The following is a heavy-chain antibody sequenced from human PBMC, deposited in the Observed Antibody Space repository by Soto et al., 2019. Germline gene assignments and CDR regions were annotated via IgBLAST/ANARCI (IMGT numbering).Heavy chain of an antibody. V-gene: IGHV3-21*01. CDR3: ARVKDYYGSGSLREDNPYYYYGMDV. D-gene: IGHD3-10*01. Sequence: EVQLMESGGGLVKPGGSLRLSCAASGFTFSSYSMNWVRQAPGKGLEWVSSISSSSSYIYYADSVKGRFTISRDNAKNSLYLQMNSLRAEDTAVYYCARVKDYYGSGSLREDNPYYYYGMDVWGQGTTVTVSS. J-gene: IGHJ6*02. CDR2: ISSSSSYI. CDR1: GFTFSSYS.